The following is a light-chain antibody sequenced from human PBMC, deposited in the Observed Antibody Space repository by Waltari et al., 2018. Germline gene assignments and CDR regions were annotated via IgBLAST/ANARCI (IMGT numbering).Light chain of an antibody. CDR3: QQRAGWPLYS. Sequence: EIVLTQSPDTLSLSPGERATPPCRARQSVGGYLAWYQHKPGQAPRLLISGASNRATGIPARFSGSGSGTDFTLTISSLEPEDFAVYYCQQRAGWPLYSFGQGTRLEI. J-gene: IGKJ2*01. CDR1: QSVGGY. CDR2: GAS. V-gene: IGKV3-11*01.